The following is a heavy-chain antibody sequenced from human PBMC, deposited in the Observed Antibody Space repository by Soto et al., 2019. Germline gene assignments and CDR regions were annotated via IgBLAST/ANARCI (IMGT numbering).Heavy chain of an antibody. CDR2: IIPIFGTA. CDR3: ARDLPPGNAQLLLSRYYSYGMDV. D-gene: IGHD3-10*01. CDR1: GGTFSSYA. J-gene: IGHJ6*02. V-gene: IGHV1-69*13. Sequence: SVKVSCKASGGTFSSYAISWVRQAPGQGLEWMGGIIPIFGTANYAQKFQGRVTITADESTSTAYMELSSLRSEDTAVYYCARDLPPGNAQLLLSRYYSYGMDVWAQGTTVTVSS.